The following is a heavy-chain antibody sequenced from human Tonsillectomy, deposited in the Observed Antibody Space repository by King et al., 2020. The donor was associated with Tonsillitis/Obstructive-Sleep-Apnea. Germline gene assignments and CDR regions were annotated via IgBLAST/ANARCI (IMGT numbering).Heavy chain of an antibody. D-gene: IGHD4-11*01. CDR2: IYYSGST. Sequence: VQLQESGPGLVKPSETLSLTCTVSGGSISSYYWCWIRQPPGKGLEWIGYIYYSGSTNYNPSLKSRVTISVDTSKNQFSLKLSSVTAADTAVYYCAREVYRNYQKWFDPWGQGTLVTVSS. V-gene: IGHV4-59*01. J-gene: IGHJ5*02. CDR3: AREVYRNYQKWFDP. CDR1: GGSISSYY.